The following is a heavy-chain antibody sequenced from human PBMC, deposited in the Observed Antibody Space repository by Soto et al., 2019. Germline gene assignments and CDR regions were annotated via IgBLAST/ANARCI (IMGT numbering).Heavy chain of an antibody. Sequence: SETLSLTCTVSGGSISSSSYFWAWIRRPPGKGLDWIGSIDFRGTTYTNPSLESRVTISVDTSKNHFSLKLDSVTAADTALYYCSRRAPEGFDPWGRGTLVTVSS. J-gene: IGHJ5*02. CDR2: IDFRGTT. V-gene: IGHV4-39*02. CDR3: SRRAPEGFDP. CDR1: GGSISSSSYF.